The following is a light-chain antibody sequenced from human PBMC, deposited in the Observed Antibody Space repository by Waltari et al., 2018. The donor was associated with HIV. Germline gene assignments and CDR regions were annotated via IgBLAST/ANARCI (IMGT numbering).Light chain of an antibody. Sequence: DIQMTQSPSTLSASVADRVTITCRASQSISSWLAWYQQKPGKAPKLLIYKASSLESGVPSRFSGSGSGTEFTLTISSLQPDDFATYYCQQYNSSPSFGQGTKLEIK. CDR1: QSISSW. CDR3: QQYNSSPS. V-gene: IGKV1-5*03. CDR2: KAS. J-gene: IGKJ2*01.